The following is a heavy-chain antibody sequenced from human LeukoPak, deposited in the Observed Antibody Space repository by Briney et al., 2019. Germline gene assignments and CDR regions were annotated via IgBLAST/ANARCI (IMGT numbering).Heavy chain of an antibody. CDR2: IYYSGST. D-gene: IGHD3-3*01. V-gene: IGHV4-39*07. Sequence: SETLSLTCTVSGGSISSSSYYWGWIRQPPGKGLEWNGSIYYSGSTFYNPSLKSRVTISVDTSKNQFSLKLSSVTAADTAVYYCARGGYYDFWSGYYPDAFDIWGQGTMVTVSS. CDR1: GGSISSSSYY. CDR3: ARGGYYDFWSGYYPDAFDI. J-gene: IGHJ3*02.